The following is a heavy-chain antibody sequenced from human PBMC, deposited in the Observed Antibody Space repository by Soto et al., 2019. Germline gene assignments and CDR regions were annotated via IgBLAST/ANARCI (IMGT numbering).Heavy chain of an antibody. CDR3: ARCLTTVTTVFAY. V-gene: IGHV3-23*01. Sequence: GGSLRLSCAASGFDFRNYAMGWVRQAPGKGLEWVSTISGTGATSYYADSVKGRFTISRDNSKNTLYLQMNGLRVEDTAIYYCARCLTTVTTVFAYWGQGALVTVSS. J-gene: IGHJ4*02. D-gene: IGHD4-17*01. CDR1: GFDFRNYA. CDR2: ISGTGATS.